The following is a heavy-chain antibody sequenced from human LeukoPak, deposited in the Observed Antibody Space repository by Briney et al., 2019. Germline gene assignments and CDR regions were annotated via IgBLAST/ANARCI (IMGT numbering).Heavy chain of an antibody. J-gene: IGHJ6*02. V-gene: IGHV1-8*01. CDR2: MNPNSGNT. D-gene: IGHD6-19*01. Sequence: ASVKVSCKASGYTFTSYDINWVRQATGQGLEWMGWMNPNSGNTGYAQKFQGRVTMTRNTSISTAYMELSSLRSEDTAVYYCARESAVAGIYYYCGTDVWGQGTTVTVSS. CDR3: ARESAVAGIYYYCGTDV. CDR1: GYTFTSYD.